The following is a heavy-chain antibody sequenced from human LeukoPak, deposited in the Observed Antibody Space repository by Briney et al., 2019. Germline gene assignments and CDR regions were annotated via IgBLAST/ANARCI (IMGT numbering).Heavy chain of an antibody. CDR2: IKQDGSET. CDR3: ARDGSYCSGGSCYPNSYFDY. Sequence: GRSLRLSCAASGFTFSSYAMHWVRQAPGKGLEWVANIKQDGSETYYVDSVKGRFTISRDNVKNSLYLQMNSLRAEDTAVYYCARDGSYCSGGSCYPNSYFDYWGQGTLVTVSS. CDR1: GFTFSSYA. V-gene: IGHV3-7*03. D-gene: IGHD2-15*01. J-gene: IGHJ4*02.